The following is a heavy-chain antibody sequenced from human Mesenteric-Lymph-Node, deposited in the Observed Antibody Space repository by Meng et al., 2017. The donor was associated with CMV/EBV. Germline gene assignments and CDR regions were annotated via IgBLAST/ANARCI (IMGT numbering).Heavy chain of an antibody. CDR2: ILAGKGNT. D-gene: IGHD1-26*01. V-gene: IGHV1-3*01. CDR3: AKDLSTSGHGQGEDY. J-gene: IGHJ4*02. CDR1: GYTFSHYA. Sequence: SGYTFSHYAIHWVRQAPGQGLEWMGWILAGKGNTKSSQKFQDRIPITRDTSASTAYMELSSLTSEDTALYYCAKDLSTSGHGQGEDYWGQGTLVTVSS.